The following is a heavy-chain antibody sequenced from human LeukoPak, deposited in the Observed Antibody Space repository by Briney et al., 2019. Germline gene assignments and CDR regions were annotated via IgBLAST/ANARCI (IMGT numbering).Heavy chain of an antibody. CDR3: AKDIEEWLVKGGGCFDY. V-gene: IGHV3-30*18. CDR1: GFTFSSYG. CDR2: ISYDGSNK. D-gene: IGHD6-19*01. J-gene: IGHJ4*02. Sequence: GRSLRLSCAASGFTFSSYGMHWVRQAPGKGLEWVAVISYDGSNKYYADSVKGRFTISRDNSKNTLYLQMNSLRAEDTAVYYCAKDIEEWLVKGGGCFDYWGQGTLVTVSS.